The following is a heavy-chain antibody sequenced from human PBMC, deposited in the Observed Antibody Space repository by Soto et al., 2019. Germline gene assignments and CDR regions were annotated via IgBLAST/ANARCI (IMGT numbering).Heavy chain of an antibody. J-gene: IGHJ3*02. D-gene: IGHD3-16*01. Sequence: QVLLVQSGAEVKKPGSSVKVSCKTSGGTFSSYTVSWVRQAPGQGLEYLGGVVPVFGTATYAEKFQGRLTITADESTGAAYMQLSSLRYDDTAVYFCARGVTANYMGGDAFESWGQGTLVTVSS. CDR2: VVPVFGTA. CDR3: ARGVTANYMGGDAFES. CDR1: GGTFSSYT. V-gene: IGHV1-69*01.